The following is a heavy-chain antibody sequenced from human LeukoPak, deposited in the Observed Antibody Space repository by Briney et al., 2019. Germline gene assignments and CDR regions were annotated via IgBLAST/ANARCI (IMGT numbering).Heavy chain of an antibody. CDR2: INPNSGGT. D-gene: IGHD6-13*01. J-gene: IGHJ4*02. V-gene: IGHV1-2*02. CDR1: GYTFTGYY. Sequence: RWASVKVSCKASGYTFTGYYMHWVRQAPGQGLEWMGWINPNSGGTNYAQKFQGRVTMTRDTSISTAYMELSRLRSDDTAVYYCARDSSRGKGLYDYWGQGTLVTVSS. CDR3: ARDSSRGKGLYDY.